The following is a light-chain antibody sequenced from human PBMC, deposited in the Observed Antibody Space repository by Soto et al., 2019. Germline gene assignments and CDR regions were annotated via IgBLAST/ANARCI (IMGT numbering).Light chain of an antibody. CDR3: SSYTSNTTPV. CDR2: DVN. Sequence: QSALTQPASVSGSPGQSITISCTGTSSDVGAYNFVSWYQQHPGKAPKLMIYDVNNRPSGVSERFSGSKSANTASLTISGLQAEDEADYYCSSYTSNTTPVFGGGTKLTV. J-gene: IGLJ2*01. CDR1: SSDVGAYNF. V-gene: IGLV2-14*03.